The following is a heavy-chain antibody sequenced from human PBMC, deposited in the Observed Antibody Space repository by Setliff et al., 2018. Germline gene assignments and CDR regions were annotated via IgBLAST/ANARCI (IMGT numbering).Heavy chain of an antibody. V-gene: IGHV1-2*02. CDR2: INPNSGGT. J-gene: IGHJ4*02. D-gene: IGHD1-26*01. CDR3: ARTIVGGATRLDY. Sequence: ASVKVSCKASGYTFTGYYMHWVRQAPGQGLEWMGWINPNSGGTNYAQKFQGRVTMTRDTSISTAHVELNRLRSDDTAVYYCARTIVGGATRLDYWGLGTLVTVSS. CDR1: GYTFTGYY.